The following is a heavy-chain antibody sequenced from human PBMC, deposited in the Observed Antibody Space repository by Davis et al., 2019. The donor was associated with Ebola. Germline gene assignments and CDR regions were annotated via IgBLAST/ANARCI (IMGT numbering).Heavy chain of an antibody. Sequence: ASVKVSCKASGYTFTSYGISWVRQAPGQGLEWMGWISAYNGNTNYAQKLQGRVTMTTDTSTSTAYMELRSLRSEDTAVYYCARDARELQEYNWFDPWGQGTLVTVSS. CDR1: GYTFTSYG. D-gene: IGHD1-26*01. CDR3: ARDARELQEYNWFDP. V-gene: IGHV1-18*04. J-gene: IGHJ5*02. CDR2: ISAYNGNT.